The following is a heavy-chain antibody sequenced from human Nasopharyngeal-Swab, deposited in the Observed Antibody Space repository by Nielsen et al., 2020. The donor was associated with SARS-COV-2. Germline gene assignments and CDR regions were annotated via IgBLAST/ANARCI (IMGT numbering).Heavy chain of an antibody. V-gene: IGHV3-74*01. CDR1: GFTISRYW. CDR2: LHSDGSGT. CDR3: ARGGDGYSMDY. Sequence: GESLKISCAASGFTISRYWMLWVRHAPGKGLVWVSRLHSDGSGTTYADSVRGRFPISRDNAKNTLYLQMNSLRAEDTAVYYCARGGDGYSMDYWGQGTLVTVSS. J-gene: IGHJ4*02. D-gene: IGHD5-24*01.